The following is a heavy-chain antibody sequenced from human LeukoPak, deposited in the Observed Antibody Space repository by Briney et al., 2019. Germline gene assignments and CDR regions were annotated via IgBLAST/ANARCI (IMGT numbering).Heavy chain of an antibody. CDR1: GFTFSNYG. CDR3: ATDPQNYGSGNSFDS. Sequence: PGGSLRLSCAASGFTFSNYGMHWVRQAPGKGLEWVAVISYDGSNTYYADSVRGRFTISRDNSQNTLYLQMNSLRAEDTAVYYCATDPQNYGSGNSFDSWGQGTLAAVSS. D-gene: IGHD3-10*01. V-gene: IGHV3-30*03. J-gene: IGHJ4*02. CDR2: ISYDGSNT.